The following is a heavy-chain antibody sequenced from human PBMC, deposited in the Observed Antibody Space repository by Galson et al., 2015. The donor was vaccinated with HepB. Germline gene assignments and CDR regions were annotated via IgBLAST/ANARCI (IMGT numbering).Heavy chain of an antibody. J-gene: IGHJ4*02. CDR3: AGGHWSH. CDR2: ISGASGAT. D-gene: IGHD3-3*01. Sequence: SLRLSCAASGFTFGGSDMSWVRQAPGKGLEWVSYISGASGATYYADSVKGRFTISRDNSKNTLYLQMNSLRAEDTAVYYCAGGHWSHWGQGTLVTVSS. V-gene: IGHV3-23*01. CDR1: GFTFGGSD.